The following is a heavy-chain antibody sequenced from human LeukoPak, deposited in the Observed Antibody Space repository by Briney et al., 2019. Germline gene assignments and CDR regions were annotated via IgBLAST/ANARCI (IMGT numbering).Heavy chain of an antibody. J-gene: IGHJ6*03. CDR1: GGSISSYY. V-gene: IGHV4-59*01. Sequence: PSETLSLTCTVSGGSISSYYWSWIRQPPGKGLEWIGYIYYSGSTNYSPSLKSRVTISVDTSKNQFSLKLSSVTAADTAVYYCARVPPGNYYYYMDVWGKGTTVTVSS. CDR2: IYYSGST. CDR3: ARVPPGNYYYYMDV.